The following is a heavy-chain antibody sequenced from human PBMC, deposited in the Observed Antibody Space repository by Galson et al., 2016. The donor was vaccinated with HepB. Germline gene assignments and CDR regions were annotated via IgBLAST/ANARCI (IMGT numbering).Heavy chain of an antibody. Sequence: SLRLSCAASGFPFSDYGMHWVRQAPGKGLEWMSVLSHDGIHEYFADSLKGRLTISRDNSKNTLYMQWTSLRPEDTAVYYCARQGVGATMDYWGRGTLVTVSS. CDR1: GFPFSDYG. CDR3: ARQGVGATMDY. V-gene: IGHV3-30*03. J-gene: IGHJ4*02. D-gene: IGHD1-26*01. CDR2: LSHDGIHE.